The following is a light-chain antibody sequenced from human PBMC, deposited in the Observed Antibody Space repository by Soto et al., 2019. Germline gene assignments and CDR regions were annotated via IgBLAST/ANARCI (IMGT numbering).Light chain of an antibody. J-gene: IGLJ3*02. CDR2: GNR. V-gene: IGLV1-40*01. Sequence: QSVLTQPPSVSGAPGQRVTISCTGNNSNLGAGYDVHWYQQLPGAAPKLVIFGNRNRPSGVPERFSGSKSGTSASLAITGLQAEDEADYYCQAYDYSLTXFXXGGGXXLTVL. CDR3: QAYDYSLTXFX. CDR1: NSNLGAGYD.